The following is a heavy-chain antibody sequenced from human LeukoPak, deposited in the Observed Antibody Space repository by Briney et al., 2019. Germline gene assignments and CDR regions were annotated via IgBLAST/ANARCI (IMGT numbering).Heavy chain of an antibody. CDR3: ARDMADYYDSSGYYPSGD. CDR2: IYYSGST. V-gene: IGHV4-59*12. CDR1: GGSISSYY. J-gene: IGHJ4*02. Sequence: PSETLSLTCTVSGGSISSYYWSWIRQPPGKGLEWIGYIYYSGSTYYNPSLKSRVTISVDTSKNQFSLKLSSVTAADTAVYYCARDMADYYDSSGYYPSGDWGQGTLVTVSS. D-gene: IGHD3-22*01.